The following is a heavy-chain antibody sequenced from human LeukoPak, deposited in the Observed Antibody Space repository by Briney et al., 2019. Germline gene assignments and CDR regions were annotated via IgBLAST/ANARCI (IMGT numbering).Heavy chain of an antibody. CDR2: ISGSGGST. CDR3: VQLLDDNPIRWYFGL. Sequence: PGGSLRLSCAASGFTFSSYAMSWVRQAPGKGLEWVSAISGSGGSTYYADSVKGLFTISRDNSKNTLYLQMSSLRAADTAVYYCVQLLDDNPIRWYFGLWGRGTLVTVSS. D-gene: IGHD1-14*01. V-gene: IGHV3-23*01. CDR1: GFTFSSYA. J-gene: IGHJ2*01.